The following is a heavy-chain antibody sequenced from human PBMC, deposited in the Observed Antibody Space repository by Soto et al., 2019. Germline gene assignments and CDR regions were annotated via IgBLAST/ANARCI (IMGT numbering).Heavy chain of an antibody. V-gene: IGHV3-74*01. D-gene: IGHD1-26*01. J-gene: IGHJ4*02. Sequence: HPGGSLRLSCAASGLTFSSYWMHWVRQAPGKGLIWVSHISSDGKSSNYADSVKGRFTISRDNAKNTLNLQMNSLRAEDTAVYYCVRARIVGGAMDSWGQGTLVTVSS. CDR3: VRARIVGGAMDS. CDR2: ISSDGKSS. CDR1: GLTFSSYW.